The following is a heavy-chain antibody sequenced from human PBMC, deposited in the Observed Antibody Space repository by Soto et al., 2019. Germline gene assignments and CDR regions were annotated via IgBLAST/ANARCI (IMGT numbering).Heavy chain of an antibody. CDR3: ARHRGPMVRGVISNWFDP. D-gene: IGHD3-10*01. CDR1: GGSISSSSYY. CDR2: IYYSGST. Sequence: XGTLSLTCTVSGGSISSSSYYWGWIRQPPGKGLEWIGSIYYSGSTYYNPSLKSRVTISVDTSKNQFSLKLSSVTAADTAVYYCARHRGPMVRGVISNWFDPWGQGTLVTVSS. J-gene: IGHJ5*02. V-gene: IGHV4-39*01.